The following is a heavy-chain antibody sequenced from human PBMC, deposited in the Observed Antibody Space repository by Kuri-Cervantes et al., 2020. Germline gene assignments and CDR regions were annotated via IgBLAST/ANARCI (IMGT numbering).Heavy chain of an antibody. CDR3: ARGRTNFDY. V-gene: IGHV4-30-4*01. Sequence: LRLACTVSGGPISSGDYYWSWIRQPPGKGLEWIGYSYYSGSTYYNPSLKSRVTISVDTSKNQFSLKLSSVTAADTAVYYCARGRTNFDYWGQGTLVTVSS. CDR2: SYYSGST. J-gene: IGHJ4*02. CDR1: GGPISSGDYY. D-gene: IGHD1-14*01.